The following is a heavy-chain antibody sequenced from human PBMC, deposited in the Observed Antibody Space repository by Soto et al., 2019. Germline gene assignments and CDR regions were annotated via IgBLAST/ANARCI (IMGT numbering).Heavy chain of an antibody. CDR3: AKGVAGEPAYFAD. D-gene: IGHD6-19*01. Sequence: QVQMVESGGGVAQPGGSLRLSCAVSGFTFSAFAMYWVRQAPGKGLEWVALISYDGRNEYYAESVRGRFTISRDNSKNTLYLDMNSLSAEDSAVYFCAKGVAGEPAYFADWGQGTLVTVSS. V-gene: IGHV3-30*18. CDR1: GFTFSAFA. CDR2: ISYDGRNE. J-gene: IGHJ4*02.